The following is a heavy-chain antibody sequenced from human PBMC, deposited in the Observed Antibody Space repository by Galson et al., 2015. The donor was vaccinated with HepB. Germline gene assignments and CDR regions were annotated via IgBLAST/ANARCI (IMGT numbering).Heavy chain of an antibody. Sequence: SLRLSCAASGFTFSNYGMHWVRQAPGKGLEWVAFLIYDGSYKFYADSVKGRFTISRDNSKNSLYLQMDSLRPDDTAVYYCAKSVWQWLVLDYWGQGTLVTVSS. CDR1: GFTFSNYG. J-gene: IGHJ4*02. D-gene: IGHD6-19*01. V-gene: IGHV3-30*18. CDR3: AKSVWQWLVLDY. CDR2: LIYDGSYK.